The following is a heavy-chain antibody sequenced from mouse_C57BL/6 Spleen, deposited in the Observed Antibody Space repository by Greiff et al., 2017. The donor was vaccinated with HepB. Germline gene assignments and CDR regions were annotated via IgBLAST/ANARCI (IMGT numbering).Heavy chain of an antibody. CDR3: ARGSYYGPDY. CDR2: INPNNGGT. CDR1: GYTFTDYY. J-gene: IGHJ2*01. D-gene: IGHD1-1*01. Sequence: EVQLQQSGPELVKPGASVKISCKASGYTFTDYYMNWVKQSHGKSLEWIGDINPNNGGTSYNQKFKGKATLTVDKSSSTAYMELRSLTSEDSAVYYCARGSYYGPDYWGQSTTLTVSS. V-gene: IGHV1-26*01.